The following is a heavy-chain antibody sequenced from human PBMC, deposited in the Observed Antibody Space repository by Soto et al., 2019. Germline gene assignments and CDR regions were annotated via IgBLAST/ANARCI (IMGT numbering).Heavy chain of an antibody. J-gene: IGHJ4*02. V-gene: IGHV3-23*01. Sequence: EVQLLESGGGLVQPGGSLRLSCAASGFTFSSYAMSWVRQAPGKGLEWVSAISGSGGSTYYAGSVKGRFTISRDNSKNTLYLQMNSLRAEDTAVYYCAKEWGYCSGGSCYSGPDYWGQGTLVTVSS. CDR3: AKEWGYCSGGSCYSGPDY. D-gene: IGHD2-15*01. CDR2: ISGSGGST. CDR1: GFTFSSYA.